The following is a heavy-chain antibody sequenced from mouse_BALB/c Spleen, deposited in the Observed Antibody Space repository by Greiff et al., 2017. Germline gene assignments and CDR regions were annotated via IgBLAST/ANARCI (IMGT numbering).Heavy chain of an antibody. D-gene: IGHD2-14*01. CDR1: GYSFTSYW. V-gene: IGHV1-5*01. CDR3: TTYYRYDGFAY. CDR2: IYPGNSDT. Sequence: VQLQQSGTVLARPGASVKMSCKASGYSFTSYWMHWVKQRPGQGLEWIGAIYPGNSDTSYNQKFKGKAKLTAVTSASTAYMELSSLTNEDSAVYYCTTYYRYDGFAYWGQGTLVTVSA. J-gene: IGHJ3*01.